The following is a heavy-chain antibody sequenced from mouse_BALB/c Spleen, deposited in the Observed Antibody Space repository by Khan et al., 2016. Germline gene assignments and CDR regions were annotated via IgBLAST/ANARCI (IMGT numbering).Heavy chain of an antibody. CDR2: ISYSGST. D-gene: IGHD1-1*02. CDR1: GDSITSGY. CDR3: AGYYGHFFDY. Sequence: VQLKESGPSLVKPSQTLSLTCSVTGDSITSGYWNWIRKFPGNKLEYMGYISYSGSTYYNPSLTSRISITRDTSKSQYYLQLHSVTTEDTATYDCAGYYGHFFDYLGQGTTLTVSS. V-gene: IGHV3-8*02. J-gene: IGHJ2*01.